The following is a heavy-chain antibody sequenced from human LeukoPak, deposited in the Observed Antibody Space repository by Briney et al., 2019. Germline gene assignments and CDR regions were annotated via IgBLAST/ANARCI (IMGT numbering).Heavy chain of an antibody. D-gene: IGHD3-9*01. CDR1: GFTFSSYS. Sequence: GGSLRLSCAASGFTFSSYSMNWVRQAPGKGLEWVSYISSSSTIYYADSVKGRFTISRDNAKNSLYLQMNSLRAEDTAVYYCARDKRGYFDGLNAFDIWGQGTMVTVSS. CDR2: ISSSSTI. CDR3: ARDKRGYFDGLNAFDI. V-gene: IGHV3-48*01. J-gene: IGHJ3*02.